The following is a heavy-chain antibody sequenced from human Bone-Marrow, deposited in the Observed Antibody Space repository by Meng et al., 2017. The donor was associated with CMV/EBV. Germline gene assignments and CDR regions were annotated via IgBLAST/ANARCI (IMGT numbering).Heavy chain of an antibody. CDR2: ISYDGSNK. J-gene: IGHJ4*02. D-gene: IGHD6-13*01. V-gene: IGHV3-30-3*01. CDR1: GFTFSSNA. CDR3: ARASRSSSWYEDYFDY. Sequence: VRLWEAGGGVVQPGRSLRLSCAASGFTFSSNAMHWVRQAPGKGLEWVAVISYDGSNKYYADSVKGRFTISRDNSKNTLYLQMNSLRAEDTAVYYCARASRSSSWYEDYFDYWGQGTLVTVSS.